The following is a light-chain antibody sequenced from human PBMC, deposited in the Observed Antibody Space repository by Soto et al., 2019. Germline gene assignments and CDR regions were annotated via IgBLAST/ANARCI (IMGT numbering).Light chain of an antibody. J-gene: IGLJ2*01. Sequence: QSVLTQAPSASGTPGQRVTISCSGGTSNIGRNFVFWYQQLPGTAPKLLIFRNNQRPLGVPDRFYGSKSGTSASLAISGLRSEDEADYYCAAWDDSLSGFVVFGGGTKLTVL. CDR3: AAWDDSLSGFVV. V-gene: IGLV1-47*01. CDR1: TSNIGRNF. CDR2: RNN.